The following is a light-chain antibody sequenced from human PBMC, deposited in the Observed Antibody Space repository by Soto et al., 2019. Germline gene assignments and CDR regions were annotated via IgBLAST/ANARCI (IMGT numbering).Light chain of an antibody. CDR1: QSVSSSC. CDR3: QQYGSSPQWT. J-gene: IGKJ1*01. V-gene: IGKV3-20*01. Sequence: EIVLTQSPGTLSLSPGERATLSCRASQSVSSSCLAWYQQKPGQAPRLLIYGASSRATGIPDRFSGSGSGTDFTLTISRLEPEDFAVYYCQQYGSSPQWTFGQGTKVDIK. CDR2: GAS.